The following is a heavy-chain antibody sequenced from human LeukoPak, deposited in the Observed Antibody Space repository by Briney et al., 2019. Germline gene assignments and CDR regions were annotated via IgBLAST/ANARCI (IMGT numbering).Heavy chain of an antibody. Sequence: GSSVKVSCKASGGTFSSYAISWVRQAPGQGLEWMGGIIPIFGTANYAQKFQGRVTITADESTSTAYMELSSLRSEDTAVYYCARDRLAGTTYYYYGMDVWGQGTTVTVSS. J-gene: IGHJ6*02. D-gene: IGHD2/OR15-2a*01. CDR1: GGTFSSYA. V-gene: IGHV1-69*01. CDR2: IIPIFGTA. CDR3: ARDRLAGTTYYYYGMDV.